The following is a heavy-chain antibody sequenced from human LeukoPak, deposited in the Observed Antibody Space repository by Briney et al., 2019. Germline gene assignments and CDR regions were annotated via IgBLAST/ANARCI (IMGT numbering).Heavy chain of an antibody. CDR2: ISGSGGST. J-gene: IGHJ4*02. V-gene: IGHV3-23*01. Sequence: GGSLRLSCAASGFTFRNYWMSWVRQAPGKGLEWVSAISGSGGSTYYADSVKGRFTISRDNCKNTLYLQMNSLRAEDTAVYYCAKDLRPCSSTSCYAPVDYWGQGTLVTVSS. CDR3: AKDLRPCSSTSCYAPVDY. CDR1: GFTFRNYW. D-gene: IGHD2-2*01.